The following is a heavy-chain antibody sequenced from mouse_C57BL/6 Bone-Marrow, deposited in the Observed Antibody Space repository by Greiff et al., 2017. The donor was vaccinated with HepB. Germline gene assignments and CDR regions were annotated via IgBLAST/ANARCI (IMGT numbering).Heavy chain of an antibody. CDR3: ARDTAYYSNSAWFAY. V-gene: IGHV5-4*01. J-gene: IGHJ3*01. Sequence: EVHLVESGGGLVKPGGSLKLSCAASGFTFSSYAMSWVRQTPEKRLEWVATISDGGSYTYYPDNVKGRFTISRDNAKNNLYLQMSHRKSEDTAMYYCARDTAYYSNSAWFAYWGQGTLVTVSA. D-gene: IGHD2-5*01. CDR2: ISDGGSYT. CDR1: GFTFSSYA.